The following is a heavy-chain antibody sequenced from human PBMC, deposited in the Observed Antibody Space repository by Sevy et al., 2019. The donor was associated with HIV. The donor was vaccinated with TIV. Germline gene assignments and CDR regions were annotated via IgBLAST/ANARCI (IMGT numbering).Heavy chain of an antibody. V-gene: IGHV3-23*01. D-gene: IGHD4-17*01. CDR1: GFTFSSYA. CDR3: AKDGDYVRGPLNCATDP. Sequence: GGSLRLSCAASGFTFSSYAMSWVRQAPGKGLEWVSAISGSGGSTYYADSVKGRFTISRDNSRNTLYLQMNSLRAEDMAVYYCAKDGDYVRGPLNCATDPWGQGTLVTVSS. J-gene: IGHJ5*02. CDR2: ISGSGGST.